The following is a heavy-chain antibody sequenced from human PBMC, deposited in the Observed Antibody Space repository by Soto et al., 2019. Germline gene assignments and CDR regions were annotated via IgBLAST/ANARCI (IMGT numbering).Heavy chain of an antibody. D-gene: IGHD3-22*01. V-gene: IGHV1-24*01. J-gene: IGHJ4*02. Sequence: ASVKVSCKVSGYTLTELSMHWVRQAPGKGLEWMGGFDPEDGETIYAQKFQGRVTMTEDTSASTAYMELSSLRSEDTAVYYYDSTGYHFDYWGQGTLVTVSS. CDR2: FDPEDGET. CDR1: GYTLTELS. CDR3: DSTGYHFDY.